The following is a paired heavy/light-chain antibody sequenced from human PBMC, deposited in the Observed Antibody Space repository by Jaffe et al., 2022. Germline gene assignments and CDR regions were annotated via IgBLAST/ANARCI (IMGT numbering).Heavy chain of an antibody. Sequence: EVQLVESGGGLVKPGGSLRLSCAASGFTFNDAWMSWVRQAPGKGLEWVGHIRSKTDGGTTDYAAPVKGRFTISRDDSKNTLYLQMNSLKTEDTAVYHCTTVYNFWRNYHRAGWFDPWGQGTLVTVSS. CDR2: IRSKTDGGTT. J-gene: IGHJ5*02. V-gene: IGHV3-15*01. CDR3: TTVYNFWRNYHRAGWFDP. D-gene: IGHD3-3*01. CDR1: GFTFNDAW.
Light chain of an antibody. CDR3: QQYHSSPQT. CDR1: QSVSSNY. J-gene: IGKJ1*01. CDR2: GAS. V-gene: IGKV3-20*01. Sequence: EIVLTQSPGTLSLSPGERATLSCRASQSVSSNYLVWYQQKPGQPPRLLIYGASNRATGIPDRFSGSGSGTDFTLTITRLEPEDFAVYYCQQYHSSPQTFGQGTKVEIK.